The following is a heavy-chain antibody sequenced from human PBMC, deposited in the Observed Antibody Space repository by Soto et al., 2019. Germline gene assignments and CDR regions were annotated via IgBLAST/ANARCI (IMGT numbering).Heavy chain of an antibody. J-gene: IGHJ5*02. CDR2: ISGSGGT. CDR1: GFTFSSYA. D-gene: IGHD3-3*01. CDR3: AKLRDYDFSSGYYTGGTWFDP. V-gene: IGHV3-23*01. Sequence: EVQLLESGGGLVQPGGSLRLSCAASGFTFSSYAMSWVRQAPGKGLEWVSAISGSGGTYYADSVKGRFTISRDNSKNTLYLQMNSLRAEDTAVYYCAKLRDYDFSSGYYTGGTWFDPWGQGTLVTVSS.